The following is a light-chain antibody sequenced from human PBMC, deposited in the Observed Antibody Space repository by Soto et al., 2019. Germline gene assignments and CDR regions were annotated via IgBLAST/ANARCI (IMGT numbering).Light chain of an antibody. V-gene: IGLV2-8*01. CDR2: EVS. J-gene: IGLJ2*01. CDR3: SSYAGSTHVV. Sequence: SVLTQPPSASGSPGQSVTLSCTGTSSDVGGYNYVSWYQQHPGKAPKLMIYEVSKRPSGVPDRFSGSKSGNTASLTVSGLQAEDEADYYCSSYAGSTHVVFGGGTKLTV. CDR1: SSDVGGYNY.